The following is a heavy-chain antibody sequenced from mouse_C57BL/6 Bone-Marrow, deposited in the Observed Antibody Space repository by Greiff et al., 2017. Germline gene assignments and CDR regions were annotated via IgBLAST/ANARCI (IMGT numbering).Heavy chain of an antibody. D-gene: IGHD2-3*01. CDR3: AFDGYPFAY. CDR1: GFTITDYY. CDR2: IDPEDGET. Sequence: EVQLQESGAELVKPGASVKLSCTASGFTITDYYMHWVKQRTGQGLEWIGRIDPEDGETKYAQNFQGKATITADTSSNTAYLQLSSLTSEDTAVYYCAFDGYPFAYWGQGTLVTVSA. J-gene: IGHJ3*01. V-gene: IGHV14-2*01.